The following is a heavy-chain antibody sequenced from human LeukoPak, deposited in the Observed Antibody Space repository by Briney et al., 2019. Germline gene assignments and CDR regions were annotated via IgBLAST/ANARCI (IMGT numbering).Heavy chain of an antibody. J-gene: IGHJ6*02. V-gene: IGHV3-11*01. CDR1: DFTLSDYY. Sequence: GGSLRLSCAASDFTLSDYYMTWIRQAPGKGLEWLSYISNSGSDIYFADSVKGRFTISRDNAKNSLYLQMNSLRAEDTAVYYCARSYRATAGIVDVWGQGTTVTVSS. CDR3: ARSYRATAGIVDV. CDR2: ISNSGSDI. D-gene: IGHD6-13*01.